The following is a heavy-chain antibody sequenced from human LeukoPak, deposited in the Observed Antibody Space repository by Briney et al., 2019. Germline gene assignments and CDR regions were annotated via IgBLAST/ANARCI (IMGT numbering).Heavy chain of an antibody. Sequence: PSETLSLTCTVFGDSVSSSNYYWAWFRQPPGKGLDWIGSLYYDGRTYYSPSLESRVTVSVDTSKNQFALKLTSVTAADTAVYYCARQRFLEWSQYYYYYGMDVWGQGTTVTVSS. CDR3: ARQRFLEWSQYYYYYGMDV. CDR1: GDSVSSSNYY. V-gene: IGHV4-39*01. D-gene: IGHD3-3*01. CDR2: LYYDGRT. J-gene: IGHJ6*02.